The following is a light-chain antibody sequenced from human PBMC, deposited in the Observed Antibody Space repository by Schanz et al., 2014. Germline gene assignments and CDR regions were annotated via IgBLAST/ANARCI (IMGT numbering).Light chain of an antibody. CDR3: SSFTSSTTLVV. CDR1: SSDVGGTNY. V-gene: IGLV2-14*01. CDR2: EGS. Sequence: SALTQPASVSGSPGQSITLSCTGTSSDVGGTNYVSWYQQHPGKVPKLMIYEGSKRPSGVPDRFSGSKSGNTASLTISGLQAEDEADYYCSSFTSSTTLVVFGGGTKLTVL. J-gene: IGLJ2*01.